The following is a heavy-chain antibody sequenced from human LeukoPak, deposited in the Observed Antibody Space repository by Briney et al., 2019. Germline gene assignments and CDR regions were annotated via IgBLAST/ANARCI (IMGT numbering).Heavy chain of an antibody. CDR3: ARRDNPDY. J-gene: IGHJ4*02. V-gene: IGHV3-7*01. Sequence: PGGSLRPSCAASGFTFSYYWMSWVRQAPGKGLEWVANIKQEGSEIHYVDSVKGRFSISRDNAKNSLYLQMNSLRAEDTAVYYCARRDNPDYWGQGTLVTVSS. D-gene: IGHD1-14*01. CDR2: IKQEGSEI. CDR1: GFTFSYYW.